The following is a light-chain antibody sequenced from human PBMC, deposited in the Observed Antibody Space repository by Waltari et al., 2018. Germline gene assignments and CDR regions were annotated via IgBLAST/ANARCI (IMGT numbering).Light chain of an antibody. Sequence: SSVLTQAPSVSVAPGQTATVTCGGDTIRSRSVHWYQQKPGRAPVLVVYLDSDRPSGIPERFSGSKSGNAATLTISRVEAGDEADYYCHVWDANTVMFGGGTKLTVL. CDR3: HVWDANTVM. CDR1: TIRSRS. CDR2: LDS. J-gene: IGLJ3*02. V-gene: IGLV3-21*02.